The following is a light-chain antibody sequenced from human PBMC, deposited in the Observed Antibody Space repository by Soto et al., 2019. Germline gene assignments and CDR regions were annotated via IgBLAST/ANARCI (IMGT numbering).Light chain of an antibody. CDR2: GAS. J-gene: IGKJ1*01. Sequence: EIVMTQHPDTLSVSPLETVTLSCRSSQSVRTNLAWYQHKPGQSNRLLIYGASNRATGLQDRFSGSGSGTEFTITIRSMQSEDFDIYYCKKYNDNWPKFGHGHKVDLK. CDR1: QSVRTN. CDR3: KKYNDNWPK. V-gene: IGKV3-15*01.